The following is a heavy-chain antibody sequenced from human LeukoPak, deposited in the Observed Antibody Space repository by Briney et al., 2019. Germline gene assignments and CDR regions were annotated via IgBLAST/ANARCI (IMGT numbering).Heavy chain of an antibody. CDR1: GFTFSSYW. D-gene: IGHD5-24*01. V-gene: IGHV3-74*01. CDR2: VSNDGSST. J-gene: IGHJ4*02. CDR3: VRDAWMASTPLDY. Sequence: QPGGSPRLSCAASGFTFSSYWMHWVRQAPGKGLVWVSRVSNDGSSTTYADSVKGRFTISRDNTKNTLYLQMNSLRAEDAAVYYCVRDAWMASTPLDYWGQGTLVTVSS.